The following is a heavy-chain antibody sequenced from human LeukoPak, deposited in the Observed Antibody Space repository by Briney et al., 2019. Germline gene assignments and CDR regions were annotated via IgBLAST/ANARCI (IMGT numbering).Heavy chain of an antibody. CDR2: INPNSGGT. D-gene: IGHD3-10*01. CDR3: ARGEGAGAGYYFDY. CDR1: GYTFTGYY. J-gene: IGHJ4*02. Sequence: GASVKVFCKASGYTFTGYYMHWVRQAPGQGLEWMGWINPNSGGTNYAQKFQGRVTMTRDTSISTAYMELSRLRSDDTAVYYCARGEGAGAGYYFDYWGQGTLVTVSS. V-gene: IGHV1-2*02.